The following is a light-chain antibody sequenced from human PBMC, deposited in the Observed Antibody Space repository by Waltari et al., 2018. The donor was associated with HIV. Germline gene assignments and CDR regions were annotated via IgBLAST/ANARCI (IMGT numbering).Light chain of an antibody. CDR3: QQYYSAPPT. CDR2: WAS. V-gene: IGKV4-1*01. Sequence: DIVMTQSPDSLAVSLGERATINCKSSQSVLYSSNNKNYLAWYQQKPGQPPTLLLYWASSRASGVPDRFSGGGSGTDFTLTISSLQAEDVSVYYCQQYYSAPPTFGGGTKVEI. CDR1: QSVLYSSNNKNY. J-gene: IGKJ4*01.